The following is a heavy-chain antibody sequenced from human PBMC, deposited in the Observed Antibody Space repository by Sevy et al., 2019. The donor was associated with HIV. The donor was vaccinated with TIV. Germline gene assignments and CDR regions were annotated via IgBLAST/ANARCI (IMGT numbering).Heavy chain of an antibody. D-gene: IGHD6-19*01. J-gene: IGHJ4*02. Sequence: GGSLRLSCEASGFTFSSYGMHWVRQAPGKGLEWVAVISFDGSDKYYADAVKGRFTMSRDNSKNALYLQMNSLRAEDTYMYYCARDGITNGWYRGYDLDYWGQGALVTVSS. CDR1: GFTFSSYG. CDR2: ISFDGSDK. V-gene: IGHV3-30*19. CDR3: ARDGITNGWYRGYDLDY.